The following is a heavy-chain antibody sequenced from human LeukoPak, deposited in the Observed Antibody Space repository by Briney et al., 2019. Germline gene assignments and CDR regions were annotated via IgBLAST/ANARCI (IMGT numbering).Heavy chain of an antibody. V-gene: IGHV1-18*01. CDR1: GYTYTSYG. CDR3: ARRYSSSSDFDY. CDR2: ISAYNGNT. Sequence: GASVKVSCMASGYTYTSYGISWVRQAPGQGLEWMGWISAYNGNTNYAQKLQSRVTMTTDTSTSTAYMELRSLRSDDTAVYYCARRYSSSSDFDYWGQGTLVTVSS. J-gene: IGHJ4*02. D-gene: IGHD6-6*01.